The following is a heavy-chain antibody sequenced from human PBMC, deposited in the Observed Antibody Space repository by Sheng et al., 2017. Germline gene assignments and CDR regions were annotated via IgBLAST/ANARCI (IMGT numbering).Heavy chain of an antibody. J-gene: IGHJ2*01. V-gene: IGHV4-39*07. CDR1: GGSINSGTYY. Sequence: QLQLQESGPGLVKPSETLSLTCTVSGGSINSGTYYWGWIRQPPGEGLEWIGTMYYTGSTHYTASLQSRVTISIDTSKNQFSLNLTSVTAADTALYFCARVRTTSAGPDLWGRGTLVTVSS. CDR2: MYYTGST. D-gene: IGHD6-13*01. CDR3: ARVRTTSAGPDL.